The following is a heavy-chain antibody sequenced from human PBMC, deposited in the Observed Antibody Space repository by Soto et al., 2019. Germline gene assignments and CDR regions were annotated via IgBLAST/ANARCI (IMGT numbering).Heavy chain of an antibody. Sequence: QVQLVESGGGVVQPGKSLRLSCAASGFTFSSYAMHWARQAPGKGLEWVTVISIRGGDEYYAESVRGRFTISRDDSKNTLYLQRDSLGVEDTAVYYCARGTIVARQHLDHWGQGTLVTVSS. V-gene: IGHV3-30*03. CDR1: GFTFSSYA. D-gene: IGHD1-1*01. J-gene: IGHJ4*02. CDR2: ISIRGGDE. CDR3: ARGTIVARQHLDH.